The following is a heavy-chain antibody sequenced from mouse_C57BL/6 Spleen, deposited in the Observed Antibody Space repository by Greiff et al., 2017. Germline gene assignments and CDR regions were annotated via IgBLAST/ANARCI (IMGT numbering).Heavy chain of an antibody. Sequence: QVQLQQPGAELVKPGASVKLSCKASGYTFTSYWMPWVKQRPGQGLEWIGMIHPNSGSTNYNEKFKSKATLTVDKSSSTAYMQLSSLTSEDSAVYYCASHGSSFLWYFDVWGTGTTVTVSS. CDR3: ASHGSSFLWYFDV. CDR2: IHPNSGST. V-gene: IGHV1-64*01. CDR1: GYTFTSYW. D-gene: IGHD1-1*01. J-gene: IGHJ1*03.